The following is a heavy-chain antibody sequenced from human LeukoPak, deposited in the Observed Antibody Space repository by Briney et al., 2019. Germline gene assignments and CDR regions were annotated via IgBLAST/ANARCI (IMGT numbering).Heavy chain of an antibody. CDR2: ISAYNGNT. D-gene: IGHD3-10*01. Sequence: GASVKVSCKASGYTFTSYGISWVRQAPGQGLEWMGWISAYNGNTNYAQKLQGRVTMTTDTSTSTAYMELRSLRSDDTAVYYCAREASITMVRGVINYWGQGTLVTVSS. J-gene: IGHJ4*02. CDR1: GYTFTSYG. V-gene: IGHV1-18*01. CDR3: AREASITMVRGVINY.